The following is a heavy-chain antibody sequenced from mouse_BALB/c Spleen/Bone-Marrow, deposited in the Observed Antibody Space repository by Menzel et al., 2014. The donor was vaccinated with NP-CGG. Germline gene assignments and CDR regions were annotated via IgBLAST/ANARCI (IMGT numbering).Heavy chain of an antibody. Sequence: VQLQQSAAELARPGASVKMSCKASGYTFTNYAMHWVKQRPGQGLEWIGYINPSNGHTEYNQKFRGKTTLTADKSSNTAYIQMSSLTSEDSAVLYCARGDGYYGFVYWGQGTLVTVSA. CDR2: INPSNGHT. D-gene: IGHD2-3*01. J-gene: IGHJ3*01. V-gene: IGHV1-4*02. CDR1: GYTFTNYA. CDR3: ARGDGYYGFVY.